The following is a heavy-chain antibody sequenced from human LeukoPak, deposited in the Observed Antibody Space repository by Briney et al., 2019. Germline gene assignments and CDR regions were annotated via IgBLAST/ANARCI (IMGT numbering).Heavy chain of an antibody. J-gene: IGHJ4*02. CDR3: ARSLPYDSSGFDY. CDR1: GFTFSSYR. D-gene: IGHD3-22*01. Sequence: GGSLRLSCAASGFTFSSYRMNWVRQAPGKGLEWVSYISTSSSTIYYADSVKGRFTISRDNAKNSLYLQMNSLRAEDTAVYYCARSLPYDSSGFDYWGQGTLVTVSS. CDR2: ISTSSSTI. V-gene: IGHV3-48*04.